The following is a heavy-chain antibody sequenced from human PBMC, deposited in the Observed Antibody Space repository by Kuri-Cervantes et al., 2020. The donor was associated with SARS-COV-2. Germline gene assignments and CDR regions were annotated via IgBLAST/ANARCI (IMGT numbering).Heavy chain of an antibody. D-gene: IGHD5-24*01. Sequence: SETLSLTCTVSGGSISSGSYYWSWIRQPAGKGLEWIGYIYTSGSTNYNPSLKSRVTMSVGTSKNQFSLKLSSVTAADTAVYYCGKVSWLQLWHRYSDSWGQGTLVTVSS. CDR2: IYTSGST. J-gene: IGHJ4*02. CDR3: GKVSWLQLWHRYSDS. V-gene: IGHV4-61*09. CDR1: GGSISSGSYY.